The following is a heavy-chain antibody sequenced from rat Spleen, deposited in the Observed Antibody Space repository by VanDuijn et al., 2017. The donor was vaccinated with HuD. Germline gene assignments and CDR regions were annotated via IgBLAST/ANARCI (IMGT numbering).Heavy chain of an antibody. CDR3: ARPMMVIIGDVMDA. CDR2: ISSDGGRN. D-gene: IGHD1-12*03. J-gene: IGHJ4*01. V-gene: IGHV5-29*01. CDR1: GFTFSDYY. Sequence: EVQLVESDGGLVQPGRSLKLSCAASGFTFSDYYMAWVRQAPTKGLEWVATISSDGGRNFYRDSVKGRFTISRDNAKSTLYLQMDSLRSEDTATYYCARPMMVIIGDVMDAWGQGASVTVSS.